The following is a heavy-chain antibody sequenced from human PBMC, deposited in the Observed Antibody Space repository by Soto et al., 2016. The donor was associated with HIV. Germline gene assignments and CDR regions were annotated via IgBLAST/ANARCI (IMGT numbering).Heavy chain of an antibody. J-gene: IGHJ4*02. CDR1: GYTFTDYY. V-gene: IGHV1-2*02. D-gene: IGHD5-12*01. CDR2: INSNSGDT. CDR3: ARFDGLRMGCFDY. Sequence: QVQLVQSGAEVEKPGASVKVYCKASGYTFTDYYIHWVRQAPGQGLEWMGWINSNSGDTHYAQKFQGRVSMTRDTSMTTAYMELSGLGSDDTAMYYCARFDGLRMGCFDYWGQGTLVTVSS.